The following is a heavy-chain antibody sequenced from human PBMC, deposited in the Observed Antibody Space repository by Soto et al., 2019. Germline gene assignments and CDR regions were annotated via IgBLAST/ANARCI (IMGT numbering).Heavy chain of an antibody. J-gene: IGHJ6*02. Sequence: QVRLQESGPGLVKPSETLSLTCTVSVGSISRYYWSWIRQPPGKGLEWIGYLYNAGSTIYNPSLKSRVTISVDMSQNQFSLNLNYVTAADTAVYYCARDLWGYCGTDCYPLDVWGQGTTVTVSS. V-gene: IGHV4-59*01. CDR2: LYNAGST. CDR1: VGSISRYY. D-gene: IGHD2-21*02. CDR3: ARDLWGYCGTDCYPLDV.